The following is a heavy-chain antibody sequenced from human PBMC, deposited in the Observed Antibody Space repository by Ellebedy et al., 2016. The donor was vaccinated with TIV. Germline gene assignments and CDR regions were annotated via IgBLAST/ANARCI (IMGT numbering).Heavy chain of an antibody. CDR3: ARVRGKSYYFDY. Sequence: SETLSLTCTVSGGSISSYYWSWIRQPPGKGLEWIGYIYYSGSTNYNPSLKSRVTISVDTSKNQFSLKLSSVTAADTAVYYCARVRGKSYYFDYWGQGTLVTVSS. V-gene: IGHV4-59*01. CDR2: IYYSGST. D-gene: IGHD3-10*01. J-gene: IGHJ4*02. CDR1: GGSISSYY.